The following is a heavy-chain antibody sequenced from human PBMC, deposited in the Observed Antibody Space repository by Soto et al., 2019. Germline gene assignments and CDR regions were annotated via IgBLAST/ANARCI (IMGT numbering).Heavy chain of an antibody. J-gene: IGHJ4*02. Sequence: QVQLVQSGAEVKKPGASVKVSCKASGYTFTSYYMHWVRQTPGQGLEWMGIINRSGGSTSYAQKFQGRVTMTRDTSTSTVYMELSSLRSEDTAVYYCARSRAVTTRFDYWGQGTLVTVSS. CDR1: GYTFTSYY. CDR2: INRSGGST. D-gene: IGHD4-17*01. CDR3: ARSRAVTTRFDY. V-gene: IGHV1-46*01.